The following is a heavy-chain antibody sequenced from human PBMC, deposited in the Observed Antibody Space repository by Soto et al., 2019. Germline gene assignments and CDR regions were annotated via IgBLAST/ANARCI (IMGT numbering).Heavy chain of an antibody. V-gene: IGHV4-59*01. J-gene: IGHJ4*02. D-gene: IGHD5-12*01. Sequence: SETLSLTCTVSGASISSSYWSWIRQSPERGLEWIAYVYHTGATNYNPSLKSRVTISLDTSKGQFSLNLTSLTTADTAVYFCARGGNRYSNVASGVGGFDYWGQGSLVTGS. CDR2: VYHTGAT. CDR3: ARGGNRYSNVASGVGGFDY. CDR1: GASISSSY.